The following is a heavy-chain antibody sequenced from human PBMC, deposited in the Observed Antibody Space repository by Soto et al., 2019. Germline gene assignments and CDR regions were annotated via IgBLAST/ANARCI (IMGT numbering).Heavy chain of an antibody. CDR1: GFMFSRFA. V-gene: IGHV3-23*01. D-gene: IGHD3-10*01. CDR3: SSSSPASDY. CDR2: ISISGGST. J-gene: IGHJ4*02. Sequence: PGGSLRLSCAASGFMFSRFAMSWVRQAPGKGLEWISAISISGGSTYYADSVKGRFTISRDNSKNTLHLQMGSPRAEDTAVYYCSSSSPASDYWGQGTLVTVSS.